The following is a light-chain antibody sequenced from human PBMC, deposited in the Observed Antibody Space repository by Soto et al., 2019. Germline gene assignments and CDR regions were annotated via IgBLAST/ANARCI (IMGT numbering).Light chain of an antibody. V-gene: IGLV1-44*01. CDR2: GNN. CDR1: GSSIGTNT. J-gene: IGLJ2*01. CDR3: AAWDGSLNNVL. Sequence: QAVVTQPPSASGTPGQRFTISCSGSGSSIGTNTVNWYRQLPGTAPKLLIYGNNQRPSGVPDRFSGSNSGTSASLAISGLKSEDESEYYCAAWDGSLNNVLFGGGTHLTVL.